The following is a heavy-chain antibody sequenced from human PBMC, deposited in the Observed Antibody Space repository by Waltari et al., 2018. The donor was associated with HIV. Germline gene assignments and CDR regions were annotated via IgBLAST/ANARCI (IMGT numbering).Heavy chain of an antibody. CDR2: VYYSGST. V-gene: IGHV4-39*01. D-gene: IGHD4-17*01. J-gene: IGHJ4*02. Sequence: QLQLQESGPGLVQPSETLSLTCTVPGGSIISNVYYWGWIRQPPGKGLEWIGSVYYSGSTYYNPSLKSRVTISVDTSKNQFYLRLRSVTAADTAVYYCAPRDYGDYQFDYWGRGTLVTVSS. CDR3: APRDYGDYQFDY. CDR1: GGSIISNVYY.